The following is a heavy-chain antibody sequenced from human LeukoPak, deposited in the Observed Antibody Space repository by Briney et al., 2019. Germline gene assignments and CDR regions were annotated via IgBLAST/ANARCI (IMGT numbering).Heavy chain of an antibody. CDR3: AKDPRWGAARPSGY. CDR2: ISGSGGST. D-gene: IGHD6-6*01. V-gene: IGHV3-23*01. Sequence: PGGSLRLSCAASGFTFSSYAMSWVRQAPGKGLEWVSAISGSGGSTHYADSVKGRFTISRDNSKNTLYLQMNSLRAEDTAVYYCAKDPRWGAARPSGYWGQGTLVTVSS. CDR1: GFTFSSYA. J-gene: IGHJ4*02.